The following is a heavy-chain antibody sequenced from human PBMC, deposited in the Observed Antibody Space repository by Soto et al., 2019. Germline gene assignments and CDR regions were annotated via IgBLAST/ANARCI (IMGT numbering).Heavy chain of an antibody. D-gene: IGHD6-19*01. V-gene: IGHV1-69*05. CDR2: IIPIFGTA. CDR1: GGTFSSYA. J-gene: IGHJ4*02. Sequence: QVQLVQSGAEVKKPGSSVKVSCKASGGTFSSYAISWVRQAPGQGLEWMGGIIPIFGTANYAQKFQGRVTINSDESTSTAYMELGSLRSEDTAVYYCARSVAVAGTFSFFDYWGQGTLVTVSS. CDR3: ARSVAVAGTFSFFDY.